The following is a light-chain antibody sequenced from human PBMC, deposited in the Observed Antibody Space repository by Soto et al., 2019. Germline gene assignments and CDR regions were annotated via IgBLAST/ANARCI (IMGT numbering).Light chain of an antibody. J-gene: IGKJ1*01. CDR2: GAS. Sequence: EFVLTQSPGTLSLSPGERATLSCRASRSVSGNYLAWYQQKPGQAPRLLIYGASSRATGIPDRFSGSGSGTDFTLTISRLAPEDFAVYYCQHYGSSPWTFGQGTKV. V-gene: IGKV3-20*01. CDR1: RSVSGNY. CDR3: QHYGSSPWT.